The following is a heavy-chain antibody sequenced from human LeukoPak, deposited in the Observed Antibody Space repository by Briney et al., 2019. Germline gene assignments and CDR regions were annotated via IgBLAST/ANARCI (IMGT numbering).Heavy chain of an antibody. D-gene: IGHD2-2*01. CDR3: ARGSYCSSTSCYEGIYYYYGMDV. J-gene: IGHJ6*02. Sequence: ASVKVSCKASGYAFTNYYIHWVRQAPGQGLEWMGWISAYNGNTNYAQKLQGRVTMTTDTSTSTAYMELRSLRSDDTAVYYCARGSYCSSTSCYEGIYYYYGMDVWGQGTTVTVSS. CDR2: ISAYNGNT. CDR1: GYAFTNYY. V-gene: IGHV1-18*04.